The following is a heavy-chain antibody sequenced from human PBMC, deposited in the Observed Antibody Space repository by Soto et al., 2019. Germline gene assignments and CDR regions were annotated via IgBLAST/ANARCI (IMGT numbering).Heavy chain of an antibody. D-gene: IGHD5-18*01. V-gene: IGHV3-15*07. J-gene: IGHJ6*02. Sequence: GGSLRLSCAASGFTFSNAWMNWVRQAPGKGLEWVGRIKSKTDGGTTDYAAPVKGRFTISRDDSKNTLYLQMNSLKTEDTAVYYCTTFPSGYSYGPQLYYYGMDVWGQGTAVTVSS. CDR1: GFTFSNAW. CDR3: TTFPSGYSYGPQLYYYGMDV. CDR2: IKSKTDGGTT.